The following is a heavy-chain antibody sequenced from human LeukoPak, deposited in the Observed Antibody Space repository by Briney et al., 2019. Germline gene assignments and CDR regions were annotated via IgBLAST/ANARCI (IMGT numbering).Heavy chain of an antibody. CDR3: ARGVWPSAYYYYGMDV. J-gene: IGHJ6*02. CDR2: IYHSGST. V-gene: IGHV4-59*01. D-gene: IGHD3-16*01. Sequence: KPSETLSLTCTVSGGSISSYYWTWIRQPPGKGLEWIGYIYHSGSTNYDPSLKSRVTISVDTSKNQFSLKLGSVTAADTAVYYCARGVWPSAYYYYGMDVWGQGTTVTVSS. CDR1: GGSISSYY.